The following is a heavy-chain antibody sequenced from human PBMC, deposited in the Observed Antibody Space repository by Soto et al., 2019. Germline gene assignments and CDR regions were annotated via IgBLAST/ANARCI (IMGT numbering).Heavy chain of an antibody. CDR1: GFTFSSYS. CDR3: ARACGSGSYYLASYYCGMDV. Sequence: VGSLRLSCSASGFTFSSYSMNWVRQAPGKGLAWVSSISSSSSYIYYADSVKGRFTISRDNAKNSLYLQMNSLRAEDTAVYYCARACGSGSYYLASYYCGMDVWGQGTTVTVSS. D-gene: IGHD3-10*01. J-gene: IGHJ6*02. V-gene: IGHV3-21*01. CDR2: ISSSSSYI.